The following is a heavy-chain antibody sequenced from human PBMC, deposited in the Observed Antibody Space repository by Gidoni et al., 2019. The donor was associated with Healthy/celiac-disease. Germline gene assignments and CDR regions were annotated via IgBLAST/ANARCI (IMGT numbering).Heavy chain of an antibody. CDR2: IYYSGST. V-gene: IGHV4-39*07. Sequence: LQLQESAPGLVKPSETLSPTCTVSGGSISSSSYSWGWIREPPGKGLEWIGSIYYSGSTYYNPSLKSRITISVDTSKGQFSLKLSFVTDADTAVYYCARITMVRGVIVFDYWGQGTLVTVSS. CDR1: GGSISSSSYS. D-gene: IGHD3-10*01. J-gene: IGHJ4*02. CDR3: ARITMVRGVIVFDY.